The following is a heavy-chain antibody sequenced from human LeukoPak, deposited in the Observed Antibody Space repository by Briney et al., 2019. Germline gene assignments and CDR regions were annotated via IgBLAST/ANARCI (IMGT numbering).Heavy chain of an antibody. CDR3: ARAVPAATPTTITDYMDV. V-gene: IGHV4-34*01. D-gene: IGHD2-2*01. J-gene: IGHJ6*03. Sequence: SETLSLTCAVYGGSFRGYYWSWIRQPPGKGLEWIGEINHSGSTNYNASLKSRVTISVDTSKNQFSLKLSSVTAADTVVYYCARAVPAATPTTITDYMDVWGKGTTVTVSS. CDR1: GGSFRGYY. CDR2: INHSGST.